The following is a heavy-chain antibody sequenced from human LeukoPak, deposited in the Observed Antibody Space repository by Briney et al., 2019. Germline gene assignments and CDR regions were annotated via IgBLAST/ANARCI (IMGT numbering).Heavy chain of an antibody. CDR2: IYHSGST. Sequence: PSETLSLTCTVSGGSISSSSYYWGWIRQPPGKGLEWIGSIYHSGSTYYNPSLKSRVTISVDTSKNQFSLKLSSVTAADTAVYYCARRSIVVVPAAPAFDYWGQGTLVTVSS. D-gene: IGHD2-2*01. CDR3: ARRSIVVVPAAPAFDY. V-gene: IGHV4-39*01. J-gene: IGHJ4*02. CDR1: GGSISSSSYY.